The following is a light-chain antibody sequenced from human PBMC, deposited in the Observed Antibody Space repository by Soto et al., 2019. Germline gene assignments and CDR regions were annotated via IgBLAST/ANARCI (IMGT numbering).Light chain of an antibody. J-gene: IGLJ1*01. Sequence: QSVLTQSPSASAPLGASVKLTCTLSSGHSSYAIAWHQQQPEKGPRYLMKLNSDGSHSKGDGIPDRFSGSSSGAERYLIISSLQSEDEADYYCQTWGTGIHVFGTGTKVTVL. CDR3: QTWGTGIHV. CDR2: LNSDGSH. CDR1: SGHSSYA. V-gene: IGLV4-69*01.